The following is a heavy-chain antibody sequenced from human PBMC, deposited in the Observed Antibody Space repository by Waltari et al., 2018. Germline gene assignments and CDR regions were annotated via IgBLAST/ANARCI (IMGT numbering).Heavy chain of an antibody. J-gene: IGHJ4*02. CDR2: IKKDGSEK. Sequence: EVQPVASGGNLVEPGDSVRLSCAASGFTFSNYWMTWVRQAPGKGLEWVANIKKDGSEKYYVDSVRGRFTISRDNAKNSLFLQMNNLRVEDTAVYYCAHTPDSWGQGTLVTVSS. CDR1: GFTFSNYW. V-gene: IGHV3-7*03. CDR3: AHTPDS.